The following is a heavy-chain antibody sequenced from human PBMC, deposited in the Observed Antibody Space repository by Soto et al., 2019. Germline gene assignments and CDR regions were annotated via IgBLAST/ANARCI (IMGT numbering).Heavy chain of an antibody. CDR1: GGYISSYY. J-gene: IGHJ4*02. Sequence: ASETLSLTCTVSGGYISSYYWSWIRQPPGKGLEWIGYIYYSGSTNYNPSLKSRVTISVDTSKNQFSLKLSSVTAADTAVYYCARGLGSSWSLDTNDYWGQGTLVTVSS. D-gene: IGHD6-13*01. CDR2: IYYSGST. V-gene: IGHV4-59*01. CDR3: ARGLGSSWSLDTNDY.